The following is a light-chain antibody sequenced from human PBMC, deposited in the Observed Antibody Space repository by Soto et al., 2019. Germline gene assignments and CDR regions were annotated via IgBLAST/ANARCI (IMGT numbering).Light chain of an antibody. Sequence: EIVLTQSPATLSLSPGERATLSCRASQSISFYLTWYQPKPGQAPRLLIYDASNRATGIPARFSGSGYGTDFTLTISSLEPEDFAVYYCQQRSNWPTFGQGTRLEI. J-gene: IGKJ5*01. CDR1: QSISFY. CDR3: QQRSNWPT. CDR2: DAS. V-gene: IGKV3-11*01.